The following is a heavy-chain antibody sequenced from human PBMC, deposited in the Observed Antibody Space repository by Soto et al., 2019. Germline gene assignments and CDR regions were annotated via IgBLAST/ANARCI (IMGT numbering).Heavy chain of an antibody. V-gene: IGHV3-23*01. CDR2: ISGSGGST. CDR1: GFTFSSYA. CDR3: AKDLLRGYSSGWSYFDY. Sequence: GGSLRLSCAASGFTFSSYAMSWVRQAPGTGLEWVSAISGSGGSTYYADSVKGRFTISRDNSKNTLYLQMNSLRAEDTAVYYCAKDLLRGYSSGWSYFDYWGQGTLVTVSS. D-gene: IGHD6-19*01. J-gene: IGHJ4*02.